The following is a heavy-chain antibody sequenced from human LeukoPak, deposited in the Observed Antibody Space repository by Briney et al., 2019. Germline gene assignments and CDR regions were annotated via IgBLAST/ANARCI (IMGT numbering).Heavy chain of an antibody. CDR2: IWYDGSNK. Sequence: PGGSLRLSCAASGFTFSSYGMHWVRQAPGKGLEWVAVIWYDGSNKYYADSVKGRFTISRDNSKNTLYLQMNSLRAEDTAVYYCARKVMGNYGSGSYESYYYYYYGMDVWGQGTTVTVSS. D-gene: IGHD3-10*01. CDR3: ARKVMGNYGSGSYESYYYYYYGMDV. CDR1: GFTFSSYG. V-gene: IGHV3-33*01. J-gene: IGHJ6*02.